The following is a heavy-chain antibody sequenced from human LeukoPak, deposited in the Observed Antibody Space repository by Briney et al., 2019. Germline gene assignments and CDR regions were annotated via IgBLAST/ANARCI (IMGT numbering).Heavy chain of an antibody. Sequence: ASVKVSCKASGYTFTSYGISWVRQAPGQGLEWMGWISAYNGNTNYAQKLQGRVTMTTDTSTSTAYMELRSLRSDDTAVYYCARESHYYDSSGYQGMDYWGQGTLVTASS. V-gene: IGHV1-18*01. J-gene: IGHJ4*02. CDR2: ISAYNGNT. D-gene: IGHD3-22*01. CDR3: ARESHYYDSSGYQGMDY. CDR1: GYTFTSYG.